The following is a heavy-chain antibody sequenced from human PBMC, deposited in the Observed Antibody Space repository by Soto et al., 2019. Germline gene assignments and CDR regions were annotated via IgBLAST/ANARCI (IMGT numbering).Heavy chain of an antibody. CDR2: IWYDGTKK. J-gene: IGHJ5*02. Sequence: GGALRLSCAASGFSLRTYGMHWLRRAPGKGLEWVAFIWYDGTKKFYANSVKGRSTISKDNSNNILYLQMSGLRVEDTALYYCARDVLTAVAGSVNWFDPWGQGTLVTVS. V-gene: IGHV3-33*01. CDR3: ARDVLTAVAGSVNWFDP. D-gene: IGHD6-19*01. CDR1: GFSLRTYG.